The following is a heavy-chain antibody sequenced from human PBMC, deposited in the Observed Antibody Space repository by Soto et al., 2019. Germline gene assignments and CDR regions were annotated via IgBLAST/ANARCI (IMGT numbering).Heavy chain of an antibody. CDR1: GFTFSSYA. CDR2: ISGSGGST. V-gene: IGHV3-23*01. J-gene: IGHJ6*02. D-gene: IGHD2-15*01. CDR3: AKGYCSGGSCYSVPYYYGMDV. Sequence: GGSLRLSCAASGFTFSSYAMSWVRQAPGKGLEWVSAISGSGGSTYYADSVKGRFTISRDNSKNTLYLQMNSLRAEDTAVYYCAKGYCSGGSCYSVPYYYGMDVWGQGTTVTVSS.